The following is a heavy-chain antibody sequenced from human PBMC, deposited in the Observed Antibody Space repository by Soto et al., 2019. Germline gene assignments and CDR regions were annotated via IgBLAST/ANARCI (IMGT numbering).Heavy chain of an antibody. J-gene: IGHJ3*02. V-gene: IGHV4-59*08. CDR2: IYYSGST. D-gene: IGHD2-2*01. CDR3: ARPGVGCSSTSCDPTYYAFDI. CDR1: CGSISSYY. Sequence: TSETLSLTCTVSCGSISSYYWSRIRQPPGKGLGWIGYIYYSGSTNYNPSLKSRVTISVDTSKNQFSLKLSSVTAADTAVYYCARPGVGCSSTSCDPTYYAFDIWGQGTMVTVSS.